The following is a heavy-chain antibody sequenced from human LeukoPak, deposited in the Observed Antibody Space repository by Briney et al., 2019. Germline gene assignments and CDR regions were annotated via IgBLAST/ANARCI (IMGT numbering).Heavy chain of an antibody. J-gene: IGHJ5*02. Sequence: QPGGSLRLSCAASGFTFSNYAMGWVRQAPGKGLEWVSGISGSSGSTYYADSVKGRFTISRDNSKNTLYLQMNSLRAEDTAVYYCAKSGFGESASYNWFDPWGQGTLVTVSS. CDR2: ISGSSGST. V-gene: IGHV3-23*01. CDR3: AKSGFGESASYNWFDP. D-gene: IGHD3-10*01. CDR1: GFTFSNYA.